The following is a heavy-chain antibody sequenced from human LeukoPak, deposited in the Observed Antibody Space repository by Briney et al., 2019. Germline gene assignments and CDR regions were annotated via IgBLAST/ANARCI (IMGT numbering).Heavy chain of an antibody. CDR1: GGSISSSSYY. D-gene: IGHD3-10*01. J-gene: IGHJ5*02. CDR2: MYYSGIT. V-gene: IGHV4-39*02. CDR3: AREGIGELGNWFDP. Sequence: SETLSLACTVSGGSISSSSYYWGWIRQPPGKGLEWIGSMYYSGITYYNPSLKSRVTISVDTSKNQFSLKLSSVTAADTAVYYCAREGIGELGNWFDPWGQGTLVTVSS.